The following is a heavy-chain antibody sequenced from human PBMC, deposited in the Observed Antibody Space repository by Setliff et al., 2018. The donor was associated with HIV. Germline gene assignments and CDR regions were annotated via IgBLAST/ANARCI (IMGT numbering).Heavy chain of an antibody. V-gene: IGHV4-4*07. J-gene: IGHJ5*02. CDR2: THASGST. CDR1: GGSISGDF. D-gene: IGHD7-27*01. Sequence: SETLSLTCTVSGGSISGDFWTWIRQPAGEGLEWIGRTHASGSTDYNPALNNRVAISVDTSRNRVSLKMTSVTAADTAVYYCARARLLGGFLSWGRGALVTVSS. CDR3: ARARLLGGFLS.